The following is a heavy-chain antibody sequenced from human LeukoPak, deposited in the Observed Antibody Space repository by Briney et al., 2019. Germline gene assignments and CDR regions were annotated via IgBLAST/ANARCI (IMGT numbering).Heavy chain of an antibody. CDR3: AKASSYYYDSSGYPTRGYFDY. Sequence: QPGGSLRLSCAASGFTFSAYGMHWVRQAPGKGLEWVSAISGSDGSTYYADSVKGRFTISRDNSKNTLYLQMNSLRAEDTAVYYCAKASSYYYDSSGYPTRGYFDYWGQGTLVTVSS. V-gene: IGHV3-23*01. CDR1: GFTFSAYG. CDR2: ISGSDGST. J-gene: IGHJ4*02. D-gene: IGHD3-22*01.